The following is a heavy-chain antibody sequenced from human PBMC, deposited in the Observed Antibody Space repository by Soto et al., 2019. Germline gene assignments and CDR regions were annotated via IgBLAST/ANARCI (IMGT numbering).Heavy chain of an antibody. J-gene: IGHJ4*02. Sequence: EVQLVESGGGLIQPGGSLSLSCAASGFTVSSNYMSWVRQATGKVLEWVSVIYSGGSTYYADSVKGRFTISRDNSKNTLYLQMNSLRAEDTAVYYCARETGDSSVDYWGQGTLVTVSS. V-gene: IGHV3-53*01. CDR2: IYSGGST. CDR3: ARETGDSSVDY. D-gene: IGHD2-15*01. CDR1: GFTVSSNY.